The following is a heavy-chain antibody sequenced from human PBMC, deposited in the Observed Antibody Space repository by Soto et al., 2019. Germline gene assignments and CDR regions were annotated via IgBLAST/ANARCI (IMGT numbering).Heavy chain of an antibody. CDR1: GFTFSSYA. CDR3: ANLDITMVRGDQTDAFDI. CDR2: ISGSGGST. D-gene: IGHD3-10*01. Sequence: EVQLLESGGGLVQPGGSLRLSCAASGFTFSSYAMSWVRQAPGKGLEWVSAISGSGGSTYYADSVKGRFTISRDNSKNTLYLQMYSLRAEDTAVYYCANLDITMVRGDQTDAFDIWGQGTMVTVSS. J-gene: IGHJ3*02. V-gene: IGHV3-23*01.